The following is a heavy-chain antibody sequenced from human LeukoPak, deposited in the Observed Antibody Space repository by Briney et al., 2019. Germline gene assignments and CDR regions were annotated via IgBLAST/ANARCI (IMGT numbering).Heavy chain of an antibody. Sequence: DPSETLSLTCTVLGGAITSSSYYWGWIRQPPGKGLEWIGSIYYSGSTYYNPSLKSRVTISVDTSKNQFSLKLSSVTAADTAVYYCATCSISPRPNWFDHSGQGTLVTVSS. CDR3: ATCSISPRPNWFDH. V-gene: IGHV4-39*01. CDR2: IYYSGST. J-gene: IGHJ5*02. D-gene: IGHD6-6*01. CDR1: GGAITSSSYY.